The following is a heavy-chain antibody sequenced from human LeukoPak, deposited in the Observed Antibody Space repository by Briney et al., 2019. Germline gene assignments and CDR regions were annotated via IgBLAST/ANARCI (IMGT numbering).Heavy chain of an antibody. V-gene: IGHV3-30*02. CDR2: IRYDGSNK. D-gene: IGHD1-26*01. CDR3: APPPTPGATRSSPQH. J-gene: IGHJ1*01. Sequence: GGSLRLSCAASGFTFDDYAMHWVRQAPGKGLEWVAFIRYDGSNKYYADSVKGRFTISRDNSKNTLYLQMNSLRAEDTAVYYCAPPPTPGATRSSPQHGGQGTLVTVSS. CDR1: GFTFDDYA.